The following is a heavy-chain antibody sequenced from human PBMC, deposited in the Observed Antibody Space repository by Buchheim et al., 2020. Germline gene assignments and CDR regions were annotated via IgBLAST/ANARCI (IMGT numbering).Heavy chain of an antibody. CDR3: ARDSLVGARNFEY. D-gene: IGHD1-26*01. Sequence: QIILKESGPTLVKPTQTLTLTCTFSGFSLSNYGVGVGWIRQSPGKALEWLAVIYWDDDKHYNPSLKSRITITSDTSKNEVVLTMTNMDPVDTATYFCARDSLVGARNFEYWGQGTL. J-gene: IGHJ4*02. V-gene: IGHV2-5*02. CDR1: GFSLSNYGVG. CDR2: IYWDDDK.